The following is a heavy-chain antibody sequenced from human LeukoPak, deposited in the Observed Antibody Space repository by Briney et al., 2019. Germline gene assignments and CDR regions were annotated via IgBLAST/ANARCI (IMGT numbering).Heavy chain of an antibody. CDR1: GGSISSSSYY. D-gene: IGHD3-22*01. V-gene: IGHV4-39*07. CDR3: ARRRYYYYDSRGTPFDY. CDR2: IYYSGST. Sequence: SETLSLTCTVSGGSISSSSYYWGWIRQPPGKGLEWIGSIYYSGSTYYNPSLKSRVTISVDTSKNQFSLKLSSVTAADTAVYYCARRRYYYYDSRGTPFDYWGQGTLVTVSS. J-gene: IGHJ4*02.